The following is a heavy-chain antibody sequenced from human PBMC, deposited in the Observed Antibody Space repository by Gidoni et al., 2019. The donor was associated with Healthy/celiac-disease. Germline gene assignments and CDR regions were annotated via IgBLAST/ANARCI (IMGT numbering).Heavy chain of an antibody. Sequence: EVQLVESGGGLVKPGGSLRLSCAASGFTFSNAWMNWVRQAPGKGLEWVGRIKSKTDGGTTDYAAPVKGRFTISRDDSKNTLYLQMNSLKTEDTAVYYCTTPYGDYGLDYFDYWGQGTLVTVSS. CDR1: GFTFSNAW. CDR2: IKSKTDGGTT. D-gene: IGHD4-17*01. V-gene: IGHV3-15*07. CDR3: TTPYGDYGLDYFDY. J-gene: IGHJ4*02.